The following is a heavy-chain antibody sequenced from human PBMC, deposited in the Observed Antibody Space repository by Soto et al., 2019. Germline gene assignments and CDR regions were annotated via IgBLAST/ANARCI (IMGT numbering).Heavy chain of an antibody. CDR2: LSNTGRRT. D-gene: IGHD1-26*01. Sequence: GGSLRLSCVVSVFPFGANAMSWVRQAPGKGLEWVSGLSNTGRRTSYADSVKGRFNISRDNSENTVYLQMNSLRVEDTAVYYCATEMGATRGPFDNWGQGTLVTVSS. CDR1: VFPFGANA. CDR3: ATEMGATRGPFDN. J-gene: IGHJ4*02. V-gene: IGHV3-23*01.